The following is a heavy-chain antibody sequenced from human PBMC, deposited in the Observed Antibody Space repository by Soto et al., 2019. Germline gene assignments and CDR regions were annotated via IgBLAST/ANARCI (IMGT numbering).Heavy chain of an antibody. V-gene: IGHV3-23*01. J-gene: IGHJ6*01. Sequence: GSRSLSSEASGFTFSSYAMSWVRQGPGKGLEWVSAISGSGGVTYYADSVKGRFTISRDNSKNTLYMQMNSLRAEDTAVYYCAKARGSGTYYKPRDVIVLWGQVRNVTVSA. CDR1: GFTFSSYA. CDR3: AKARGSGTYYKPRDVIVL. D-gene: IGHD3-10*01. CDR2: ISGSGGVT.